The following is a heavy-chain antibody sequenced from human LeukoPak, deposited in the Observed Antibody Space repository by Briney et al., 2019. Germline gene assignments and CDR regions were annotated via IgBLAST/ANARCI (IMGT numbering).Heavy chain of an antibody. CDR1: GFTVSSNY. CDR3: ARGFCSGGTCYPGPFDY. J-gene: IGHJ4*02. CDR2: IYSGGST. D-gene: IGHD2-15*01. Sequence: GGSLRLSCAASGFTVSSNYMSWVRQAPGKGLGWVSLIYSGGSTYYADSVKGRFTISRDNSKNTLYLQMNSLRAEDTAVYYCARGFCSGGTCYPGPFDYWGQGTLVTVSS. V-gene: IGHV3-53*01.